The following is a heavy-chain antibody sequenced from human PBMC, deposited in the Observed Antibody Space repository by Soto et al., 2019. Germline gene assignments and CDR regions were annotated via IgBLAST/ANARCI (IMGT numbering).Heavy chain of an antibody. CDR1: GYTFTSYA. CDR3: AVGYCSGGNCEDWFDP. CDR2: INAGNGNT. D-gene: IGHD2-15*01. J-gene: IGHJ5*02. Sequence: ASVKVSCKASGYTFTSYAMHWVRQAPGQRLEWMGWINAGNGNTKYSQKFQGRVTITRDTSASTAYMELSSLRSGDTAVYYCAVGYCSGGNCEDWFDPWGQGTLVTVSS. V-gene: IGHV1-3*01.